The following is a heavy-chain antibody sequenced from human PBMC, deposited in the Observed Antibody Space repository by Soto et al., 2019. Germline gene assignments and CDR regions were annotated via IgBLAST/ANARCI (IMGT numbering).Heavy chain of an antibody. V-gene: IGHV5-51*01. D-gene: IGHD1-26*01. CDR1: GYKFDSYW. J-gene: IGHJ4*02. CDR2: IHPSDSDT. CDR3: ARRVGGLQHPDY. Sequence: GESLKISCQGSGYKFDSYWIAWVRQMPGKGLEWMGVIHPSDSDTTYSPSFQGHVTFSVDKSNSTAYVQWSSLKASDTAMYFCARRVGGLQHPDYWGQGTLVTVSS.